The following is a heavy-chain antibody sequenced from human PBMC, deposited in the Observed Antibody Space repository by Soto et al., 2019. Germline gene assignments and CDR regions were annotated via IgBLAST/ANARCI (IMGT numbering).Heavy chain of an antibody. V-gene: IGHV4-31*03. J-gene: IGHJ4*02. D-gene: IGHD3-9*01. CDR3: EREALALTDSLHFDY. Sequence: PSETLSLTCTVSGASISSGGYYWTWIRQHPEKGLEWIGYISYNGITYYHPSLKSRVTISVDTSKNQFSLNLSSVTAADTAVYYCEREALALTDSLHFDYWGQGALVTVSS. CDR2: ISYNGIT. CDR1: GASISSGGYY.